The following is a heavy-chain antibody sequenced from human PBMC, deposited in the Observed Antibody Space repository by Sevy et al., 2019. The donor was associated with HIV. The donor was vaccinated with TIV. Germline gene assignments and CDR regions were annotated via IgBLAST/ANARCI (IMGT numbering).Heavy chain of an antibody. CDR1: GFAFSSYA. CDR2: ISGRGGSS. Sequence: GGSLRLSCAASGFAFSSYAMSWVRQAPGKGLEWVSAISGRGGSSYYADSVKGRFTITRDNSKNMLYLQMNSLIAEDTAVYYCAISIRGGSTSPSFDCWGQGSLVTVSS. D-gene: IGHD2-15*01. V-gene: IGHV3-23*01. CDR3: AISIRGGSTSPSFDC. J-gene: IGHJ4*02.